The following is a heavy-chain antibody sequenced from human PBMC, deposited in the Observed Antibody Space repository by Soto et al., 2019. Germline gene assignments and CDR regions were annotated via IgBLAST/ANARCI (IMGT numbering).Heavy chain of an antibody. Sequence: QVQLQESGPGLVEPSQTLSLICTVSGGSISSGDYYWSWIRLLPGKGLEWIGYIYYSGTTFHNPSLKSRVSISVDTSKNLFSLKLSSMTAADTAVYYCARTSGDYGLSKYFQHWGQGTLVTVSS. D-gene: IGHD4-17*01. V-gene: IGHV4-31*03. J-gene: IGHJ1*01. CDR1: GGSISSGDYY. CDR2: IYYSGTT. CDR3: ARTSGDYGLSKYFQH.